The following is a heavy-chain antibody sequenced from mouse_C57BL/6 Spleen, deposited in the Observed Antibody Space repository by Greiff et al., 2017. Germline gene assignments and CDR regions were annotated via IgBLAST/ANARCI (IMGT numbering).Heavy chain of an antibody. Sequence: EVNLVESGGGLVKPGGSLKLSCAASGFTFSSYTMSWVRQTPEKRLEWVATISGGGGNTYYPDSVKGRFTISRDNAKNTLYLQMSSLRSEDTALYYCARKCITTAMDYWGQGTSVTVSS. CDR3: ARKCITTAMDY. D-gene: IGHD1-1*01. CDR1: GFTFSSYT. V-gene: IGHV5-9*01. CDR2: ISGGGGNT. J-gene: IGHJ4*01.